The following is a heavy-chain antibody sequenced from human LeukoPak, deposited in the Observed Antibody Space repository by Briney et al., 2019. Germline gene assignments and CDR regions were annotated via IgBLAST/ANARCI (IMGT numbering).Heavy chain of an antibody. Sequence: SESLSLTCTVSGGSISSSSYYWGWIRQPPGKGLEWIGSIYYSGSTYYNPSLKSRVTISVDTSKNQFSLKLSSVTAADTAVYYCARFAVVAATLDYWGQGTLVTVSS. V-gene: IGHV4-39*07. D-gene: IGHD2-15*01. CDR1: GGSISSSSYY. CDR2: IYYSGST. CDR3: ARFAVVAATLDY. J-gene: IGHJ4*02.